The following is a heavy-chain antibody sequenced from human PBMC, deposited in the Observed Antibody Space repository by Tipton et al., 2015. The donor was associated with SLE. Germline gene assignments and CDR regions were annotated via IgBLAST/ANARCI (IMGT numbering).Heavy chain of an antibody. J-gene: IGHJ5*02. CDR1: GYSISSGYY. Sequence: TLSLTCAVSGYSISSGYYWGWIRQPPGKGLEWIGSIYHSGSTYYNPSLKGRVTISVDTSKNQFSLKLSSVTAADTAVYYCARQGDSSGYSPYNWFDPWGQGTLVTVSS. V-gene: IGHV4-38-2*01. CDR2: IYHSGST. D-gene: IGHD3-22*01. CDR3: ARQGDSSGYSPYNWFDP.